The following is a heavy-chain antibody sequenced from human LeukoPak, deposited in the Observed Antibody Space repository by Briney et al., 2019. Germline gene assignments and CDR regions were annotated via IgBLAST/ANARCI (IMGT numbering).Heavy chain of an antibody. CDR2: MYSSCTI. V-gene: IGHV3-53*01. J-gene: IGHJ5*02. D-gene: IGHD1-1*01. CDR3: ASGNVWEGADKNNWFDP. CDR1: GFIVSSSY. Sequence: GESLTLSCTASGFIVSSSYMSWVRQAPGKGLEWVSIMYSSCTIYYADSVKGRSPISRDNSKNTLYLQLNSLRVDDTAVYYCASGNVWEGADKNNWFDPWGQGTLVTVSS.